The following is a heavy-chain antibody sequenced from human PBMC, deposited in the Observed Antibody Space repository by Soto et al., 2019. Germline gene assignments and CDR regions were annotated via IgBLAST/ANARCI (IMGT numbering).Heavy chain of an antibody. CDR3: ARDLKTEEGNYVSYFDY. Sequence: QVQLVQSGAEVKKPGASVKVSCKASGYTFTSYGISWVRQAPGHGLEWMGWISAYNGNTNYAQKLQGRVTMTTDTSTSTAYMELRSLRSDDTAVYYCARDLKTEEGNYVSYFDYWGQGTLVTVSS. D-gene: IGHD1-7*01. J-gene: IGHJ4*02. CDR2: ISAYNGNT. V-gene: IGHV1-18*01. CDR1: GYTFTSYG.